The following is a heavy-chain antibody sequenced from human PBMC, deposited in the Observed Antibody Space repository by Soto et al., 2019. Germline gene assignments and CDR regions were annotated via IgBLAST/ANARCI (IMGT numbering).Heavy chain of an antibody. J-gene: IGHJ4*02. D-gene: IGHD3-16*01. V-gene: IGHV3-7*04. CDR1: GFTFSTYW. CDR2: IKKDGSEK. CDR3: VRDLWGMNRH. Sequence: EVHLVESGGGLVQPGGSLRLSCAASGFTFSTYWMPWVRQAPGKGLEWVADIKKDGSEKYYLDSVKGRFTISRDNAMGSLYLHMSSLRGEDTGVYYCVRDLWGMNRHWCQGTLITVSS.